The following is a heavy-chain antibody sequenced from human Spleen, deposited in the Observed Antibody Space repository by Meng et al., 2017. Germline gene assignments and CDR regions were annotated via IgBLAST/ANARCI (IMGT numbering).Heavy chain of an antibody. CDR1: GGSFSHYY. V-gene: IGHV4-34*01. CDR2: INHSGST. Sequence: GSLRLSCVVSGGSFSHYYWSWIRQPPGKGLEWIGEINHSGSTNYNPSLESRATISVDTSQNNLSLKLSSVTAADSAVYYCARGPTTMAHDFDYWGQGTLITVSS. CDR3: ARGPTTMAHDFDY. D-gene: IGHD4-11*01. J-gene: IGHJ4*02.